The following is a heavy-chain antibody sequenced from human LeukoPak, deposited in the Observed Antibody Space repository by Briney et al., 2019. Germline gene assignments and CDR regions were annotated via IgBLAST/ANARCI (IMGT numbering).Heavy chain of an antibody. CDR2: IYYSGST. V-gene: IGHV4-31*03. CDR3: ARFGGAYDSSAFDY. CDR1: GGSISSGGYY. Sequence: PSETLSLTCTVSGGSISSGGYYWSWLRQHPGKGLEWIGYIYYSGSTYYNPSLKSRVTISVDTSKNQFSLKLSSVTAADTAVYYCARFGGAYDSSAFDYWGQGTLVTVSS. J-gene: IGHJ4*02. D-gene: IGHD3-22*01.